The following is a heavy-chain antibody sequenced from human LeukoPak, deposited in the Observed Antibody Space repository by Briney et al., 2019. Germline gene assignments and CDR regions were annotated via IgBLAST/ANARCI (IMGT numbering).Heavy chain of an antibody. CDR3: AKDGGLWRGAFDI. J-gene: IGHJ3*02. Sequence: GGSLRLSCAVSGFTFSSYAMSWVRQAPGKGLEWVSGFSGSGSSTYYADSVKGRFSISRDISKNTLYLQLNRLRADDTAVYYCAKDGGLWRGAFDIWGQGTMVTASS. CDR2: FSGSGSST. CDR1: GFTFSSYA. D-gene: IGHD2/OR15-2a*01. V-gene: IGHV3-23*01.